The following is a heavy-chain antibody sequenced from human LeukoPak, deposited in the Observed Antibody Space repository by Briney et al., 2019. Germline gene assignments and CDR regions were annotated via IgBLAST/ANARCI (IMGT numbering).Heavy chain of an antibody. CDR3: ARAIIGGGELFDY. V-gene: IGHV1-2*02. CDR2: INPNSGGT. J-gene: IGHJ4*02. Sequence: GASVKVSCKASGYTFTGYYMHWVRQAPGQGLEWMGWINPNSGGTNYAPKFQGRVTMTRDTSISTAYMELSRLRSDDTAVYYCARAIIGGGELFDYWGQGTLVTVSS. D-gene: IGHD3-10*01. CDR1: GYTFTGYY.